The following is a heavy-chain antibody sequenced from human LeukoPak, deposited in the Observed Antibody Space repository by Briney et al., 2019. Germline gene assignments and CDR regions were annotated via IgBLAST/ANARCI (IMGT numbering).Heavy chain of an antibody. CDR1: GGSFSGYY. D-gene: IGHD3-10*01. V-gene: IGHV4-34*01. CDR3: ARNRPVVRGVISWYFDL. J-gene: IGHJ2*01. Sequence: PSETLSLTCAVYGGSFSGYYWSWIRQPPGKGLEWIGEINHSGSTNYNPSLKSRVTISVDTSKSQFSLKLSSVTAADTAVYYCARNRPVVRGVISWYFDLWGRGTLVTVSS. CDR2: INHSGST.